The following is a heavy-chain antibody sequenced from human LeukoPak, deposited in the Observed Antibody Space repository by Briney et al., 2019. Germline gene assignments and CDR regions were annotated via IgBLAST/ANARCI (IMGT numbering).Heavy chain of an antibody. V-gene: IGHV3-23*01. CDR1: GFTFSSYA. CDR2: ISGSGGST. Sequence: GGSLRLSCAASGFTFSSYAMSWVRQAPGKGLEWVSAISGSGGSTYYAGSVKGRFTISRDDAKNSLYLQMNSPRAEDTAVYYCARDWRFFRGLDYWGQGTLVTVSS. CDR3: ARDWRFFRGLDY. D-gene: IGHD3-3*01. J-gene: IGHJ4*02.